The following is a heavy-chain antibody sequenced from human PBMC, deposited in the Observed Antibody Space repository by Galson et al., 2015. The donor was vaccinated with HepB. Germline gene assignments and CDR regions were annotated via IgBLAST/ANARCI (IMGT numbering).Heavy chain of an antibody. D-gene: IGHD5-12*01. V-gene: IGHV3-30*04. CDR3: ARRGDSGYGLEY. CDR1: GFTFSSYA. Sequence: SLRLSCAASGFTFSSYAMHWVRQAPGKGLEWVAVISFDGSNVNYADSVKGRFTISRDNSENTLYLQMNSLRAEDTAVHYCARRGDSGYGLEYWGQGTLVTVSS. J-gene: IGHJ4*02. CDR2: ISFDGSNV.